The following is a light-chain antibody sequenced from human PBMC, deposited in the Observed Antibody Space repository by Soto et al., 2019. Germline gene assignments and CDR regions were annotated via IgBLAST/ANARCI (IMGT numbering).Light chain of an antibody. CDR3: QQYYSTPLT. Sequence: DIVMTQSPDSLAVSLGERATINCRSSQSVLYSSNNKNYLAWYQQKPGQPPKLLIYWASTRESGVPDRFSGSGSGTDFTLIISSLQVEDVAVYYCQQYYSTPLTFGGGTKVEIK. CDR2: WAS. CDR1: QSVLYSSNNKNY. V-gene: IGKV4-1*01. J-gene: IGKJ4*01.